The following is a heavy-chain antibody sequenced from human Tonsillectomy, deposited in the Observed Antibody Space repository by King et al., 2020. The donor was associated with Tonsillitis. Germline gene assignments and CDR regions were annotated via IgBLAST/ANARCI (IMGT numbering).Heavy chain of an antibody. J-gene: IGHJ4*02. CDR1: GFTFSSYA. D-gene: IGHD3-10*01. CDR2: ISGSGDST. CDR3: AKDKPPALHGSGSYWDY. Sequence: VQLVEPGGGLVQPGGSLRLSCAASGFTFSSYAMSWVRQAPGKGLEWVSAISGSGDSTYYVDSVKGRFTISRDNSKNTLYLQMNSLRAEDTAVYYCAKDKPPALHGSGSYWDYWGQGTLVTVSS. V-gene: IGHV3-23*04.